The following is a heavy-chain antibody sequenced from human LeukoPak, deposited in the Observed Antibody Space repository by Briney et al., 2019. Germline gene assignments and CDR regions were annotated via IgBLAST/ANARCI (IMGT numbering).Heavy chain of an antibody. V-gene: IGHV1-24*01. D-gene: IGHD3-22*01. CDR3: ARAQYYYDSSGYYD. CDR2: FDPEDGET. CDR1: GYTLTELS. J-gene: IGHJ4*02. Sequence: ASVKVSCKVSGYTLTELSMHWVRQAPGKGLEWMGGFDPEDGETIYAQKFQGRVTITRNTSISTAYMELSSLRSEDTAVYYCARAQYYYDSSGYYDWGQGTLVTVSS.